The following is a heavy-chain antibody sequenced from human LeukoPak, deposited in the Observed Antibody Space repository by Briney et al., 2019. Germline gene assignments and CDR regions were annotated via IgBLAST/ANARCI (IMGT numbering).Heavy chain of an antibody. CDR2: IHYSGTT. J-gene: IGHJ4*02. V-gene: IGHV4-39*01. CDR1: GGSISSSPYY. Sequence: SETLSLTCTVSGGSISSSPYYWGWIRQTPGKGLEWIGSIHYSGTTYYNPSLKSRVTISVDTSKNQFSLRLISVTAADTAVYYCARNDRGRPADYWGQGILVTVSS. CDR3: ARNDRGRPADY. D-gene: IGHD1-26*01.